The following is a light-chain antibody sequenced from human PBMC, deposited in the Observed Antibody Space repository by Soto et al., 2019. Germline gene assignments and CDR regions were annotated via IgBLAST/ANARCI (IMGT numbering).Light chain of an antibody. CDR3: MQGLQPPLT. CDR2: LGS. Sequence: DIVMTQSPLSLPVTPGEPASISCRSSQSLLHSNGYNYLDWYLQKPGQSPQLLIYLGSNRASGVPDRFSGSGSGTDFTLTIPRVEAEDVGIYYCMQGLQPPLTFGQGTKVDSK. V-gene: IGKV2-28*01. CDR1: QSLLHSNGYNY. J-gene: IGKJ1*01.